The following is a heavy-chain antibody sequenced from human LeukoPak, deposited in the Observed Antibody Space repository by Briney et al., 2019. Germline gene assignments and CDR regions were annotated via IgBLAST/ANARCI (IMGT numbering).Heavy chain of an antibody. J-gene: IGHJ4*02. D-gene: IGHD1-14*01. Sequence: KTGGSLRLSCAASGFTFSSYSMNWVRQAPGKGLEWVASIGPTGFDRYHADSIKGRFTISRDNANNFLYLQMDSLRAEDTAVYYCATETNGRHYDYWGQGTLLTVSS. CDR1: GFTFSSYS. CDR3: ATETNGRHYDY. CDR2: IGPTGFDR. V-gene: IGHV3-21*06.